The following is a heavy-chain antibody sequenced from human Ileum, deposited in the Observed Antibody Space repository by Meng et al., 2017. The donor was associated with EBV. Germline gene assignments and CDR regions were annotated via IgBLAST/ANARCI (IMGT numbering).Heavy chain of an antibody. Sequence: QFHRVQSGHELRTPAASVRISCKASGYTFTTFGMNWFRQAPGQGLEWMGWINTNTGKPTYAQGLTGRFVFSLDTSVSTAYLQISSLKAEDTAVYYCARDSEAADYWGQGTLVTVSS. CDR1: GYTFTTFG. D-gene: IGHD6-25*01. CDR3: ARDSEAADY. V-gene: IGHV7-4-1*02. J-gene: IGHJ4*02. CDR2: INTNTGKP.